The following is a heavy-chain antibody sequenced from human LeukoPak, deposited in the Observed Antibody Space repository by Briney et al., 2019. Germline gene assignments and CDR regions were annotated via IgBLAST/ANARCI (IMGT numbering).Heavy chain of an antibody. J-gene: IGHJ5*02. CDR3: ARDLTRTGSLSVGWFDP. CDR2: INPNSGGT. CDR1: GYTFTGYY. D-gene: IGHD3/OR15-3a*01. Sequence: ASVKVSFKASGYTFTGYYMHWVRQAPGQGLEWMGWINPNSGGTNYAQKFQGRVTMTRDTSISTAYMELSRLRSDDTAVYYCARDLTRTGSLSVGWFDPWGQGTLVTVSS. V-gene: IGHV1-2*02.